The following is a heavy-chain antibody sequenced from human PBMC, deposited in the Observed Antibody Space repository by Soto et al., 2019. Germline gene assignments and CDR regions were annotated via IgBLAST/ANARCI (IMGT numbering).Heavy chain of an antibody. D-gene: IGHD6-19*01. CDR3: ARPPLIAGAGIAPPDY. CDR1: GYSFTSYW. CDR2: IYPGDSDT. J-gene: IGHJ4*02. Sequence: GESLKISCKGSGYSFTSYWISWVRQMPGKGLEWMGIIYPGDSDTRYSPSFQGQVTISADKSISTAYLQWSSLKASDTAMYYCARPPLIAGAGIAPPDYWGQGTLVTVSS. V-gene: IGHV5-51*01.